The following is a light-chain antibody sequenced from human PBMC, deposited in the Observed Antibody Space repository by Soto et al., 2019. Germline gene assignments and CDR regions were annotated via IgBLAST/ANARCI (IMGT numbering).Light chain of an antibody. CDR1: SSNIGSGYD. Sequence: QSVLTQRPSVSGAPGQRVTISCTGSSSNIGSGYDVHWYQQLPGTVPKLLIYGNSNRPSGVPDRFSGSKSGTSASLAITGLQAEDEADYYCQSYDSSLSFYVFGTGTKLTVL. CDR2: GNS. CDR3: QSYDSSLSFYV. V-gene: IGLV1-40*01. J-gene: IGLJ1*01.